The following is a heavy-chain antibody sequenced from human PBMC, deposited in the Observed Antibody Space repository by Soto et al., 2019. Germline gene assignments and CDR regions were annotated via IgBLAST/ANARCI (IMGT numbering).Heavy chain of an antibody. D-gene: IGHD4-17*01. CDR1: GLTVTGKKY. CDR3: ATWRLREHAYDI. Sequence: DVQLVESGGGLIQPGGSLRLSCEASGLTVTGKKYVAWVRQAPGKGLEWVSGVYDTDGIYYADSVKGRFTSSRDNSKTIVYLEMNSLTPDDTAVYYCATWRLREHAYDIWGIGTTVTVSS. J-gene: IGHJ3*02. CDR2: VYDTDGI. V-gene: IGHV3-53*01.